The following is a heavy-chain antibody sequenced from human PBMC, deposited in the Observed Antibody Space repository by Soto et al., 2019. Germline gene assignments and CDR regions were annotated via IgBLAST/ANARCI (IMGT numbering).Heavy chain of an antibody. CDR2: INQDGSEK. CDR1: GFTFSSYW. V-gene: IGHV3-7*01. CDR3: ASPGETLLGVPL. J-gene: IGHJ4*02. Sequence: PGGSLRLSCAASGFTFSSYWMTWVRQAPGKGLEWVASINQDGSEKYYVDSVKGRFTISRDNAKNSLSLQMNGLRVEVTSVYYYASPGETLLGVPLWGQGTLVTVSS. D-gene: IGHD3-3*01.